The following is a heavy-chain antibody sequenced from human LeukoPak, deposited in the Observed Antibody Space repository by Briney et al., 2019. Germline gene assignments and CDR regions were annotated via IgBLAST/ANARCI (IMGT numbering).Heavy chain of an antibody. CDR3: ARRARSPNSSSWYYYFDY. D-gene: IGHD6-13*01. J-gene: IGHJ4*02. CDR1: EYSFTSYW. V-gene: IGHV5-51*01. CDR2: IYPGDSDT. Sequence: RTGESLKISCKGSEYSFTSYWIGWVRQMPGKGLEWMGIIYPGDSDTRYSPSFQGQVTISADKSISTAYLQWSSLKASDTAMYYCARRARSPNSSSWYYYFDYWGQGTLVTVSS.